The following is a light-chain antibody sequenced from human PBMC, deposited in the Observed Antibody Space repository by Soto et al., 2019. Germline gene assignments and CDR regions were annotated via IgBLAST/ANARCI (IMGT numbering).Light chain of an antibody. Sequence: QSVLTQPPSASGTPGQRVTLSCSGSSSNIGSNYVYWYQQLPGTAPKLLIYRNNQRPSGVPDRFSGSKSGTSASLAISGLRSEDEADYYGAAWDDSLSAVVFGGGTQLTVL. CDR3: AAWDDSLSAVV. CDR2: RNN. V-gene: IGLV1-47*01. J-gene: IGLJ2*01. CDR1: SSNIGSNY.